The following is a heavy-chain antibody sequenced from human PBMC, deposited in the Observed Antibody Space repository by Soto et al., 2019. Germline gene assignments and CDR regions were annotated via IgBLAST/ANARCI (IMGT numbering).Heavy chain of an antibody. CDR2: ISSSASHI. CDR1: GFSFSSYS. V-gene: IGHV3-21*01. D-gene: IGHD2-15*01. CDR3: ARGYTGYCSGGTCYWVDP. J-gene: IGHJ5*02. Sequence: EVQLVESGGGLVKPGGSLRLSCAASGFSFSSYSMNWVRQAPGKGLEWVSSISSSASHINYADSVKGRFTISRDNAKKSLYLKMNSLRAEDTAVYYCARGYTGYCSGGTCYWVDPWGQGTLVTVSS.